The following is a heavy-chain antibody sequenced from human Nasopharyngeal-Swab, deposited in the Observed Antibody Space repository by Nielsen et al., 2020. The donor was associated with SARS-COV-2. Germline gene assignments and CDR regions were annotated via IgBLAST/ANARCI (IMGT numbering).Heavy chain of an antibody. D-gene: IGHD3-22*01. J-gene: IGHJ4*02. CDR2: ISAYNGNT. V-gene: IGHV1-18*01. CDR1: GYTFTSYG. CDR3: ARRSSRDYYDSSGYEDY. Sequence: ASVKVSCKASGYTFTSYGISWVRQAPGQGLEWMGWISAYNGNTNYAQKLQGRVTMTTDTSTSTAYMELRSLRPDDTAVYYCARRSSRDYYDSSGYEDYWGQGTLVTVSS.